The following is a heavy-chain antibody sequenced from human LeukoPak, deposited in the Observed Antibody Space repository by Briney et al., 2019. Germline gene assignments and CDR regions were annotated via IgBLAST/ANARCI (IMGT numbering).Heavy chain of an antibody. J-gene: IGHJ3*02. CDR2: INPSGGST. CDR1: GYTFTSYY. V-gene: IGHV1-46*01. D-gene: IGHD2-21*01. Sequence: ASVKVSYKASGYTFTSYYMHLVRQAPGQGLEWMGIINPSGGSTSYAQKFQGRVTMTRDTSTSTVYMELSSLRSEDTAVYYCAGERVVVIADRPDAFDIWGQGTMVTVSS. CDR3: AGERVVVIADRPDAFDI.